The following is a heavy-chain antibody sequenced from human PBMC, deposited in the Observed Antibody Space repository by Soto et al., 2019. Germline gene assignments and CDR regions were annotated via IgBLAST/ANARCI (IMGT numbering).Heavy chain of an antibody. J-gene: IGHJ5*02. CDR1: GYTLTELS. V-gene: IGHV1-24*01. CDR3: AKIFGGEHDVNWFDT. D-gene: IGHD2-21*01. Sequence: ASVKVSCKVSGYTLTELSMHWVRQAPGKGLEWMGGFDPEDGETIYAQKFQGRVTMTEDTSTDTAYMELSSLRSEDTAVYYCAKIFGGEHDVNWFDTWGQGTLVTVSS. CDR2: FDPEDGET.